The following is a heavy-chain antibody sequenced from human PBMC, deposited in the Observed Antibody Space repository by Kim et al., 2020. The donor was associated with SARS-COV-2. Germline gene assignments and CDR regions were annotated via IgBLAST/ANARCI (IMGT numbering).Heavy chain of an antibody. J-gene: IGHJ5*02. CDR1: GGSISSYY. D-gene: IGHD3-10*01. CDR3: ARSARGVIIRRADYNWFDP. CDR2: IYYSGST. Sequence: SETLSLTCTVSGGSISSYYWSWIRQPPGKGLEWIGYIYYSGSTNYNPSLKSRVTISVDTSKNQFSLKLSSVTAADTAVYYCARSARGVIIRRADYNWFDPWGQGTLVTVSS. V-gene: IGHV4-59*08.